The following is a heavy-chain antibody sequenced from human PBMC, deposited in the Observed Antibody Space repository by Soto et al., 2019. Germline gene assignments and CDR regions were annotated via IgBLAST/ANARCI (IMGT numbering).Heavy chain of an antibody. CDR1: GGTFSSYA. Sequence: QVQLVQSGAEVKKPGSSVKVSCKASGGTFSSYAISWVRQAPGQGLEWMGGIIPIFGTANYAQKFQGRVTITADESTRTAYMELSSLSSEDTAVYYCAGGGYSSSWYILASFDPWGQGTLVTVSS. D-gene: IGHD6-13*01. CDR2: IIPIFGTA. CDR3: AGGGYSSSWYILASFDP. V-gene: IGHV1-69*01. J-gene: IGHJ5*02.